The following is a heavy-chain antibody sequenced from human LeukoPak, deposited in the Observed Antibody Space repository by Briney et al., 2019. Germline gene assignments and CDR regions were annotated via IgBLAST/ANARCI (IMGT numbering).Heavy chain of an antibody. Sequence: GASVKVSCNASGYTFTSYGISWVRQAPGQGLEWMGWISAYNGNTDYAQKLQGRVTMTTDTSTSTAYMELRSLRSDDTAVYYCAIVRSSGAFDIWGQGTMVTVSS. D-gene: IGHD6-6*01. CDR2: ISAYNGNT. CDR3: AIVRSSGAFDI. J-gene: IGHJ3*02. V-gene: IGHV1-18*04. CDR1: GYTFTSYG.